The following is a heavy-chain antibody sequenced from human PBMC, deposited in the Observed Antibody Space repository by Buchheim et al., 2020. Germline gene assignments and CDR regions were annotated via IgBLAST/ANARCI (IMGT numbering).Heavy chain of an antibody. Sequence: QVQLQESGPGLVKPSQTLSLTCTVSGGSISSGGYYWSWIRRHPGKGLEWIGYTYYSGSTYYNPSLKSRVTISVDTSKHPFSLKLSSVTAADTAVYYCARVFDRAAAGPLFDYWGQGTL. CDR1: GGSISSGGYY. CDR2: TYYSGST. D-gene: IGHD6-13*01. CDR3: ARVFDRAAAGPLFDY. V-gene: IGHV4-31*03. J-gene: IGHJ4*02.